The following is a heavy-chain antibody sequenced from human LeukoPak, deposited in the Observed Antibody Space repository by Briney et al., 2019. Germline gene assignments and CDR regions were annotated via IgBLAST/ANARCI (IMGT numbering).Heavy chain of an antibody. CDR1: GGSISSYY. CDR2: IYYSGST. D-gene: IGHD1-14*01. J-gene: IGHJ4*02. CDR3: ARVLYRYNLYYFDY. V-gene: IGHV4-59*01. Sequence: SETLSLTCTVSGGSISSYYWSWIRQPPGKGLEWIGYIYYSGSTNYNPSLKSRVTISVDTSKNQFSLKLSSVTAADTAVYYCARVLYRYNLYYFDYWGQGTLVTVSS.